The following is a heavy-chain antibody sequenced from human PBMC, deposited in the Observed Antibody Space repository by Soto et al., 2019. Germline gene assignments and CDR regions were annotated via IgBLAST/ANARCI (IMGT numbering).Heavy chain of an antibody. CDR1: GFTFSNYL. D-gene: IGHD3-9*01. Sequence: PGESLKISCAASGFTFSNYLMSWVRQAPGKGLEWAANIKEDGSQTNYVDSVRGGFTISRDNAKNSLYLQMGRLRVDDTAVYYCWDPQYFGTPFDPRDRGTLVAVCS. CDR3: WDPQYFGTPFDP. CDR2: IKEDGSQT. J-gene: IGHJ5*02. V-gene: IGHV3-7*03.